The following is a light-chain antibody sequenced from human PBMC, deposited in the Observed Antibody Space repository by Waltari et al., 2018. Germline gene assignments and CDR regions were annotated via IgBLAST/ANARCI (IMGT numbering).Light chain of an antibody. CDR2: YDN. CDR3: QVWDDFIDSGV. CDR1: NIETKS. Sequence: YVVTQPPSVSVTPGQTATFTCGGENIETKSVNWYQQKPGQAPFLVRFYDNDRPAGIPERFSGSNSGNTATLTINWVEAGDEADYHCQVWDDFIDSGVFGGGTRLSVL. J-gene: IGLJ3*02. V-gene: IGLV3-21*04.